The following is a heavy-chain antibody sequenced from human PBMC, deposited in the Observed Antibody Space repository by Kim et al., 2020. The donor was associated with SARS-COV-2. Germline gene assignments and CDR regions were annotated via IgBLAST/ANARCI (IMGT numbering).Heavy chain of an antibody. CDR2: IWYDGSNK. CDR3: ARDLGDGYNPGDY. Sequence: GSLRLSCAASGFTFSSYGMHWVRQAPGKGLEWVAVIWYDGSNKYYADSVKGRFTISRDNSKNTLYLQMNSLRAEDTAVYYCARDLGDGYNPGDYWGQGTLVTVSS. D-gene: IGHD5-12*01. CDR1: GFTFSSYG. J-gene: IGHJ4*02. V-gene: IGHV3-33*01.